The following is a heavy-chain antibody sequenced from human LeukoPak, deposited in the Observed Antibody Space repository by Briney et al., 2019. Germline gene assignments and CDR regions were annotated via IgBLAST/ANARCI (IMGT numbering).Heavy chain of an antibody. CDR1: GGTFSSYA. J-gene: IGHJ4*02. CDR3: ARSITISGGQDGGFYFDY. D-gene: IGHD3-9*01. V-gene: IGHV1-69*05. CDR2: IIPIFGTA. Sequence: GASVKVSFKASGGTFSSYAISWVRQAPGQGLEWMGGIIPIFGTANYAQKFQGRVTITTDESTSTAYMELSSLRSEDTAVYYCARSITISGGQDGGFYFDYWGQGTLVTVSS.